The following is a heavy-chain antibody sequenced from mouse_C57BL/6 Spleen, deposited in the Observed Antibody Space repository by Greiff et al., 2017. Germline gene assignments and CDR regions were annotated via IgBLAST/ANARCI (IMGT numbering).Heavy chain of an antibody. CDR3: ARSKDSSGYGGFDY. V-gene: IGHV1-63*01. D-gene: IGHD3-2*02. J-gene: IGHJ2*01. CDR2: IYPGGGYT. Sequence: LVESGAELVRPGTSVKMSCKASGYTFTNYWIGWAKQRPGHGLEWIGDIYPGGGYTNYNEKFKGKATLTADKSSSTAYMQFSSLTSEDSAIYYCARSKDSSGYGGFDYWGQGTTLTVSS. CDR1: GYTFTNYW.